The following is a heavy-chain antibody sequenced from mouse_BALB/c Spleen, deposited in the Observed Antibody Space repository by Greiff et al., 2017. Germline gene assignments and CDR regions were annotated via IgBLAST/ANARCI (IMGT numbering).Heavy chain of an antibody. D-gene: IGHD2-4*01. CDR2: IWAGGST. CDR3: ARDRDDYDGGWFAY. CDR1: GFSLTSYG. J-gene: IGHJ3*01. V-gene: IGHV2-9*02. Sequence: VKLMESGPGLVAPSQSLSITCTVSGFSLTSYGVHWVRQPPGKGLEWLGVIWAGGSTNYNSALMSRLSISKDNSKSQVFLKMNSLQTDDTAMYYCARDRDDYDGGWFAYWGQGTLVTVSA.